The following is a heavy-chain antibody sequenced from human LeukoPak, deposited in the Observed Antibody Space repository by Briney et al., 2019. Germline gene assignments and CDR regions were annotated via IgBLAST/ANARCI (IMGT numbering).Heavy chain of an antibody. J-gene: IGHJ4*02. CDR3: ARGSGSPMLSFFDYYGSGSYYNFDY. V-gene: IGHV4-34*01. D-gene: IGHD3-10*01. Sequence: SETLSLTCAVYGGSFSGYYWSWIRQPPGKGLEWIGEINHSGSTNYNPSLKSRVTISVDTSKNQFSLKLSSVTAADTAVYYCARGSGSPMLSFFDYYGSGSYYNFDYWGQGTLVTVSS. CDR2: INHSGST. CDR1: GGSFSGYY.